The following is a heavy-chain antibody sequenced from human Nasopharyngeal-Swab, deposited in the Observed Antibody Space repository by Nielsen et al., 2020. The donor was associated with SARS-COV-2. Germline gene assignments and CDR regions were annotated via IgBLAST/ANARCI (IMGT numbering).Heavy chain of an antibody. Sequence: GGSLRLSCAASGFTVSSNYMSWVRQAPGKGLEWVSVIYSGGSTYYADSVKGRFTISRDNSKNTLYLQMNSLRAEDTAVYYCARGESIAVAGTIATLLDYWGQGTLVTVSS. CDR3: ARGESIAVAGTIATLLDY. CDR2: IYSGGST. D-gene: IGHD6-19*01. CDR1: GFTVSSNY. V-gene: IGHV3-53*01. J-gene: IGHJ4*02.